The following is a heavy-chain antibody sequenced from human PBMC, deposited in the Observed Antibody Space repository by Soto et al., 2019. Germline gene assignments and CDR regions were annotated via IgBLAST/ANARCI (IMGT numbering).Heavy chain of an antibody. Sequence: QVQLVESGGGVVQPGRSLRLSCAASGFTFSSYAMHWVRQAPGKGLEWVAVISYDGSNKYYADSVKGRFTICRDNAKTTLYIQSNRSIAEDTAVYYRAGDRADKAMFTINDGMDVWGQGTKVTVYS. D-gene: IGHD5-18*01. J-gene: IGHJ6*02. CDR1: GFTFSSYA. CDR2: ISYDGSNK. CDR3: AGDRADKAMFTINDGMDV. V-gene: IGHV3-30-3*01.